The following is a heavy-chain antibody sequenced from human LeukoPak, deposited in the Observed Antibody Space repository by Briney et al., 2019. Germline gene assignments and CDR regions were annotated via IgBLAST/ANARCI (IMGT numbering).Heavy chain of an antibody. J-gene: IGHJ4*02. D-gene: IGHD3-10*01. CDR1: GYTFTGYY. V-gene: IGHV7-4-1*02. CDR2: INTNTGNP. CDR3: ARDRQAWSHLWFGEGDY. Sequence: GASVKVSCKASGYTFTGYYMHWVRQAPGQGLEWMGWINTNTGNPTYAQGFTGRFVFSLDTSVSTAYLQISSLKAEDTAVYYCARDRQAWSHLWFGEGDYWGQGTLVTVSS.